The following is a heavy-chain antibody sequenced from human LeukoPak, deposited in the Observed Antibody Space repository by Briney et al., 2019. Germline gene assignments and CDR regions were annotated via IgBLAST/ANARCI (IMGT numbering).Heavy chain of an antibody. Sequence: SETLSLTCAVDGGSFSGYYWSWIRQPPGKGLEWIGEINHSGSTNYNPSLKSRVTISVDTSKNQSCLKLSSVTAADTAVYYCARILGYCSSTSCYRLGRWFDPWGQGTLVTVSS. CDR1: GGSFSGYY. CDR2: INHSGST. J-gene: IGHJ5*02. V-gene: IGHV4-34*01. D-gene: IGHD2-2*01. CDR3: ARILGYCSSTSCYRLGRWFDP.